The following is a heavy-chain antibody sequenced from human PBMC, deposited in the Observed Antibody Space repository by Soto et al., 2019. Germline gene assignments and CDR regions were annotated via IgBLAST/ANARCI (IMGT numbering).Heavy chain of an antibody. D-gene: IGHD6-6*01. CDR2: ISYDGNNE. V-gene: IGHV3-30*09. Sequence: QVQLVESGGGVVQPGRSLRLSCEATGFTFSTYAMHWVRQVPGKGLEWVAIISYDGNNEYYTDSVKGRFAISRDSSNNPLYRQMNGLRAEDTAVYYCARDSCSSGKDFDYWGQGTLVTVSS. CDR3: ARDSCSSGKDFDY. J-gene: IGHJ4*02. CDR1: GFTFSTYA.